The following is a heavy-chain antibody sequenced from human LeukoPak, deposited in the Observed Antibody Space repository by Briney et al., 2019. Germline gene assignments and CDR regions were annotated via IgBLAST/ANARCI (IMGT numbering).Heavy chain of an antibody. V-gene: IGHV3-74*01. CDR2: VKGDGSFT. CDR1: GFSFSNYW. D-gene: IGHD5-24*01. J-gene: IGHJ4*02. CDR3: VRDGDDYNFDY. Sequence: PGGSLRLSCAASGFSFSNYWMHWVRQAPGKGLVWVSRVKGDGSFTDYAGSVEGRFTISRANAKNTLYLQMYSLRVEDTAVYYCVRDGDDYNFDYWGQGSLVTVSS.